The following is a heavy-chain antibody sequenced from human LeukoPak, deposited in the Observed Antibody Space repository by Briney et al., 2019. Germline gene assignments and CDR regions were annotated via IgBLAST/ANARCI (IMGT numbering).Heavy chain of an antibody. CDR1: GFTFSSYG. V-gene: IGHV3-30*02. CDR2: IRYDGSNK. J-gene: IGHJ6*02. D-gene: IGHD5-18*01. Sequence: GGSLRLSCAASGFTFSSYGMHWVRQAPGKGLEWVAFIRYDGSNKYYADSVKGRFTISRDNSKNTLYLQMNSLRAEDTAVDYCAARGYSYGYGDYYGMDVWGQRTTVTVSS. CDR3: AARGYSYGYGDYYGMDV.